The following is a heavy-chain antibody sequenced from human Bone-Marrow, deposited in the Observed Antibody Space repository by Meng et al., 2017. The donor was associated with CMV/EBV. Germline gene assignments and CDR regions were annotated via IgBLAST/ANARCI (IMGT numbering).Heavy chain of an antibody. V-gene: IGHV4-39*01. CDR1: GGSISSSSYY. CDR3: ARRSSIGVVIIRYSFDY. D-gene: IGHD3-3*01. CDR2: IYYSGST. J-gene: IGHJ4*02. Sequence: SETLSLTCTVSGGSISSSSYYWGWIRQPPGKGLEWIGSIYYSGSTYYNPSLKSRVTISVDTSKNQFSLKLSSVTAADTAVYYCARRSSIGVVIIRYSFDYWGQGTLVTVSS.